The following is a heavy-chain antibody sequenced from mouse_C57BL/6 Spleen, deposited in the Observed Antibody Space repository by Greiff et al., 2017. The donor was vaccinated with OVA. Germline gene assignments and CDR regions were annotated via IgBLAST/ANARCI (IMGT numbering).Heavy chain of an antibody. V-gene: IGHV5-16*01. CDR2: INYDGSST. J-gene: IGHJ4*01. Sequence: EVQLVESEGGLVQPGSSMKLSCTASGFTFSDYYMAWVRQVPEKGLEWVANINYDGSSTYYLDSLKSRFIISRDNAKNILYLQMSSMKSEDTATYYCAREDPYYAMDYWGQGTSVTVSS. CDR1: GFTFSDYY. CDR3: AREDPYYAMDY.